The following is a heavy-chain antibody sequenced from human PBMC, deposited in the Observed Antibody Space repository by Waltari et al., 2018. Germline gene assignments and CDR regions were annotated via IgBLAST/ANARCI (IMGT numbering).Heavy chain of an antibody. CDR1: RGSIIGFY. CDR3: ARYHCTSGVCQHFDY. V-gene: IGHV4-59*01. J-gene: IGHJ4*02. D-gene: IGHD2-8*01. Sequence: QVHLQESGPGLVKPSETLSLTCTVSRGSIIGFYWSWIRQPPGKGLEWIGSILYSGTTVYSPSLESRVTMSVDMSKNQFSLELGSVTAADTVVYHCARYHCTSGVCQHFDYWGQGILVTVSS. CDR2: ILYSGTT.